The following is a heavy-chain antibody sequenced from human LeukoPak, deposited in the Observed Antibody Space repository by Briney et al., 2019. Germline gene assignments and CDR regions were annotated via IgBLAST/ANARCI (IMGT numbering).Heavy chain of an antibody. D-gene: IGHD3-10*01. CDR3: ATTYYYGSGSPKSFDF. CDR1: GYTLTELS. Sequence: ASVKVSCKVSGYTLTELSMHWVRQAPGKGLEWMGGFDPEDGETIYAQKFQGRVTMTEDTSTDTAYMELSSLRSEDTAVYYCATTYYYGSGSPKSFDFWGQGTLVTVSS. V-gene: IGHV1-24*01. CDR2: FDPEDGET. J-gene: IGHJ4*02.